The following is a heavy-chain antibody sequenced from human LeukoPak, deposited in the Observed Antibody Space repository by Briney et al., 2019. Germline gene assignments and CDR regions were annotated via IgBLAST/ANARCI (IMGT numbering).Heavy chain of an antibody. CDR3: ARQITRDGYNLGFDY. D-gene: IGHD5-24*01. Sequence: GESLKISCKGSGYSFTSYWIGWVRQMPGKGLEWMGIIYPGDSDTRYSPSFQGQVTISADKSISTAYLQWSGLKASDTAMYYCARQITRDGYNLGFDYWGQGTLVTVSS. CDR2: IYPGDSDT. CDR1: GYSFTSYW. J-gene: IGHJ4*02. V-gene: IGHV5-51*01.